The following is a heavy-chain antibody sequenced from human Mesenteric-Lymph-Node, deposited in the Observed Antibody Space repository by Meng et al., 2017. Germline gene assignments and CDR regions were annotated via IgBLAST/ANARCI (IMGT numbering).Heavy chain of an antibody. J-gene: IGHJ4*02. CDR3: ARGRNIVVVVAPYGGPYFDY. Sequence: SCAASGFTFSSYAMHWVRQAPGKGLEWVAVISYDGSNKYYADSVKGRFTISRDNSKNTLYLQMNSLRAEDTAVYYCARGRNIVVVVAPYGGPYFDYWGQGTLVTVSS. CDR1: GFTFSSYA. CDR2: ISYDGSNK. D-gene: IGHD2-15*01. V-gene: IGHV3-30*04.